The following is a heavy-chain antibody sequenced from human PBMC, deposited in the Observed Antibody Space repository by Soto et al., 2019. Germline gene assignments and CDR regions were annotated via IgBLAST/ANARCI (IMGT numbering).Heavy chain of an antibody. CDR3: AKGSGYDLNWFQP. CDR1: AFTFNNRH. CDR2: IPYDGRKT. D-gene: IGHD2-2*01. V-gene: IGHV3-30*18. Sequence: GGALRLSSAASAFTFNNRHMNRIRHAPGKGREWVAIIPYDGRKTHDADSVKGRFTISRDNSKYTLYLQMNSLRTQDTALYYGAKGSGYDLNWFQPWGRGTMFTV. J-gene: IGHJ5*02.